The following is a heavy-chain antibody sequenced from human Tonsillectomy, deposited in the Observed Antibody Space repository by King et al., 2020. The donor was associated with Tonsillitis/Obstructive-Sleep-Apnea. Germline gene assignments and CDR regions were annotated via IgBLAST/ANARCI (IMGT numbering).Heavy chain of an antibody. Sequence: QLVQSGAEVKKPGASVKVSCKASGYTFTGYYMHWVRQAPGQGLEWMGWINPNSGGTNYAQKFQGRVTMTRDTSISTAYMELSRLRSDDTAVYYCARVRTRGCYYDSSGYYILGYWGQGTLVTVSS. CDR2: INPNSGGT. CDR3: ARVRTRGCYYDSSGYYILGY. CDR1: GYTFTGYY. J-gene: IGHJ4*02. V-gene: IGHV1-2*02. D-gene: IGHD3-22*01.